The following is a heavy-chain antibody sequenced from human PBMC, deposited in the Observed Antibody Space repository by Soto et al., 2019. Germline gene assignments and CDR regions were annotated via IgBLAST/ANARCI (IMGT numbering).Heavy chain of an antibody. CDR2: IKSKTDGGTT. V-gene: IGHV3-15*01. Sequence: GSLRLSCAASGFTFSNAWMSWVRQAPGKGLGWVGRIKSKTDGGTTDYAAPVKGRFTISRDDSKNTLYLQMNSLKTEDTAVYYCTTEDIVVVPAAGDYYGMDVWGQGTTVTVSS. CDR3: TTEDIVVVPAAGDYYGMDV. J-gene: IGHJ6*02. CDR1: GFTFSNAW. D-gene: IGHD2-2*01.